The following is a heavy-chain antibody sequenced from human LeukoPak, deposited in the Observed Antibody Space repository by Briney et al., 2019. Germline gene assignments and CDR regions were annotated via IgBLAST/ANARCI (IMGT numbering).Heavy chain of an antibody. Sequence: SETLSLTCVVSGGSISSNNWWNWVRQPPGQGLEWIGEIYHSGSTNYNASLKSRVTISVDKTKNQLSLKLASVTAADTAVYYCARDVGARVPNVWGKGTTVTVSS. CDR2: IYHSGST. CDR3: ARDVGARVPNV. J-gene: IGHJ6*04. CDR1: GGSISSNNW. V-gene: IGHV4-4*02.